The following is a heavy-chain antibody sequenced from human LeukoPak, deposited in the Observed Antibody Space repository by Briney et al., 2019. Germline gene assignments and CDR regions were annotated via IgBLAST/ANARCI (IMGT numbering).Heavy chain of an antibody. D-gene: IGHD3-22*01. CDR1: GFTFGDYA. J-gene: IGHJ4*02. CDR3: IRGHYYDSSGTFDY. V-gene: IGHV3-49*04. Sequence: PGRSLRLSCTISGFTFGDYAMSWVRQAPGKGLEWVGFIRSKTYGGTTEYAASVKARFTISRDDSKSIAYLQMNSLKTEDTAVYYCIRGHYYDSSGTFDYWGQGTLVTVSS. CDR2: IRSKTYGGTT.